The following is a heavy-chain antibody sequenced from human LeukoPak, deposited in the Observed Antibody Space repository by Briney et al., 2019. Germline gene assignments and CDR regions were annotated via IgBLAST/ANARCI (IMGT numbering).Heavy chain of an antibody. Sequence: GGSLRLSCAATGFTFSNYWMTWVRQAPGKGLEWVANIKQDGSEKYYVDSVKGRFTISRDNAKNSLYLQMNSLRAEDTAVYYCAREYGSGSLFDYWGQGTLVTVSS. CDR3: AREYGSGSLFDY. J-gene: IGHJ4*02. D-gene: IGHD3-10*01. CDR1: GFTFSNYW. CDR2: IKQDGSEK. V-gene: IGHV3-7*01.